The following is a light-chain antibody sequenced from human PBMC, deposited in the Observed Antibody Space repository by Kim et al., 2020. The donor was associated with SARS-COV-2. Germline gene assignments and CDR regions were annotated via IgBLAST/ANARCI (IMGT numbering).Light chain of an antibody. Sequence: VAPGERATLSCRASQSVSSNLAWYQQKPGQAPRLLIYGASTRATGVPARFSGSGSGTEFTLTISSLQSEDFAVYYCHDYGGSPRTFGQGTKVDIK. J-gene: IGKJ1*01. CDR3: HDYGGSPRT. V-gene: IGKV3-15*01. CDR2: GAS. CDR1: QSVSSN.